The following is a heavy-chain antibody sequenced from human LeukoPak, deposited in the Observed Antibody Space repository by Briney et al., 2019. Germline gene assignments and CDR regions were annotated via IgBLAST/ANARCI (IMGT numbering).Heavy chain of an antibody. CDR3: ARESRTDYYGDY. V-gene: IGHV3-74*01. CDR2: IKSDGSST. D-gene: IGHD3-10*01. CDR1: GFTFSSYW. Sequence: GGSLRLSCAASGFTFSSYWMHWVRQVPGKGLVWVSRIKSDGSSTSYADLVKGRFTMSRDNAKNTLYLQMNSLRAKDTAVYYCARESRTDYYGDYWGQGTLVTISS. J-gene: IGHJ4*02.